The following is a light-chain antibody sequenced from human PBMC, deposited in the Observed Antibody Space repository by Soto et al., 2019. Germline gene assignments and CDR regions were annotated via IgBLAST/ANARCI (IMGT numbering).Light chain of an antibody. CDR2: GAS. V-gene: IGKV3-20*01. Sequence: EIVLTQSPGTLSLSPGEIATLSCRASQSVSSSYLTWYQQKPGQAPGLLIYGASSRATGIPDRFSASGYGTAFTLTISRLEREDFTRYYCHQYDSSPLTFGGWTKGEIK. J-gene: IGKJ4*01. CDR1: QSVSSSY. CDR3: HQYDSSPLT.